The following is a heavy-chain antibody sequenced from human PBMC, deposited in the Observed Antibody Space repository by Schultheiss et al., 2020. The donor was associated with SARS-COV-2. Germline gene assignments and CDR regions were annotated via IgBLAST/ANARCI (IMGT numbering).Heavy chain of an antibody. CDR1: GYTFTSYY. CDR2: INPNSGGT. Sequence: ASVKVSCKASGYTFTSYYMHWVRQAPGQGLEWMGRINPNSGGTNYAQKFQGRVTMTRNTSISTAYMELSSLRSEDTAVYYCARLTYEGYQLLPANWNPNYGMDVWGQGTTVTVSS. V-gene: IGHV1-2*06. J-gene: IGHJ6*02. D-gene: IGHD2-2*01. CDR3: ARLTYEGYQLLPANWNPNYGMDV.